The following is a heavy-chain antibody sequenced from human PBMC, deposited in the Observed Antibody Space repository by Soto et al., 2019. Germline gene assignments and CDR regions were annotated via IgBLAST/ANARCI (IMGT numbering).Heavy chain of an antibody. J-gene: IGHJ6*02. CDR1: GYTFTSYA. Sequence: ASVKVSCKASGYTFTSYAMHWVRQAPGQRLEWMGWTNAGNGNTKYSQKFQGRVTITRDTSASTAYMELSSLRSEDTAVYYCARYSRSWPYYYYGMDVWGQGTTVTVSS. D-gene: IGHD6-13*01. CDR3: ARYSRSWPYYYYGMDV. CDR2: TNAGNGNT. V-gene: IGHV1-3*01.